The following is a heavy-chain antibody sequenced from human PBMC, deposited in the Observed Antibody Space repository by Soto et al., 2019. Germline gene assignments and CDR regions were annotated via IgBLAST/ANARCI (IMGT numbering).Heavy chain of an antibody. V-gene: IGHV1-8*01. CDR3: ARGIN. CDR2: MNPNSGNT. J-gene: IGHJ3*01. CDR1: GYTFTSYD. Sequence: QVQLVQSGAEVKRPGASVRVSCKASGYTFTSYDINWVRQATGQGLEWLGWMNPNSGNTGYALKLQGRITPTRSTATTTAYMGLTTLRSEHTAVYYCARGINWGQGTMVTVSS.